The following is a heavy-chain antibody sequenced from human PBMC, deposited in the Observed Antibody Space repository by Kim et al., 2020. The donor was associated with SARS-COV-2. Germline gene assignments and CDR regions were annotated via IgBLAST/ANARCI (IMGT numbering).Heavy chain of an antibody. J-gene: IGHJ4*02. Sequence: QKFQGRVTMTRDTSTSTVYMELSSLRSEDTAVYYCPRGPGAAADPPYFDYWGQGTLVTVSS. V-gene: IGHV1-46*01. D-gene: IGHD6-13*01. CDR3: PRGPGAAADPPYFDY.